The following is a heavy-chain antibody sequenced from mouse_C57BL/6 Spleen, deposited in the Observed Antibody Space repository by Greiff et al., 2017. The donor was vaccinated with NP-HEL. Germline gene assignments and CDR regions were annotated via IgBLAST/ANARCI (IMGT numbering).Heavy chain of an antibody. CDR2: IYPGDGDT. CDR3: ARVGDYDGNYWYFDV. D-gene: IGHD2-4*01. J-gene: IGHJ1*03. CDR1: GYAFSSYW. Sequence: VQLQQSGAELVKPGASVKISCKASGYAFSSYWMNWVKQRPGKGLEWIGQIYPGDGDTNYNGKFKGKATLTADKSSSTAYMQLSSLTSEDSAVYFCARVGDYDGNYWYFDVWGTGTTVTVSS. V-gene: IGHV1-80*01.